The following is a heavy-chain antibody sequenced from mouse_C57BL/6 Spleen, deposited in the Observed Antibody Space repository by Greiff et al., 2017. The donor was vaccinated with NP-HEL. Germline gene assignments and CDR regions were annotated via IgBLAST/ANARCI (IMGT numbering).Heavy chain of an antibody. Sequence: EVQLQESGGGLVQPGGSMKLSCVASGFTFSNYWMNWVRQSPEKGLEWVAQIRLKSDNYATHYAESVKGRFTISRDDSKSSVYLQMNNLRAEDTGIYYCTGPAYDRDYWYFDVWGTGTTVTVSS. CDR3: TGPAYDRDYWYFDV. CDR1: GFTFSNYW. CDR2: IRLKSDNYAT. D-gene: IGHD2-3*01. J-gene: IGHJ1*03. V-gene: IGHV6-3*01.